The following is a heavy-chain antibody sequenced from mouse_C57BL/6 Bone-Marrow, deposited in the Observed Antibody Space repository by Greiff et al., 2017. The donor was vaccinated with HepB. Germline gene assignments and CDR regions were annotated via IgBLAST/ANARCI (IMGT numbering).Heavy chain of an antibody. D-gene: IGHD1-1*01. V-gene: IGHV1-82*01. Sequence: VQLQQSGPELVKPGASVKISCKASGYAFSSSWMNWVKQRPGKGLEWIGRIYPGDGDTNYNGKFKGKATLTADKSSSTAYMQLSSLTSEDSAVYFCARSSGGDGSSLDYWGQGTTLTVSS. CDR3: ARSSGGDGSSLDY. J-gene: IGHJ2*01. CDR2: IYPGDGDT. CDR1: GYAFSSSW.